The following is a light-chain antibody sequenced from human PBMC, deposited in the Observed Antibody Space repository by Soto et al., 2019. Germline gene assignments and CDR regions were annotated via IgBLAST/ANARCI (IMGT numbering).Light chain of an antibody. Sequence: QTVVTQEPSLTVSPGGTVTLTCGSSTGAVTSGHYPYWFQQKPGQAPRTLIYDTSNKHSWTPARFSGSLLGGKAALTLSGAQPEDEAEYYCLLSYSGARPYVVFGGGPKVTVL. J-gene: IGLJ2*01. CDR2: DTS. CDR1: TGAVTSGHY. V-gene: IGLV7-46*01. CDR3: LLSYSGARPYVV.